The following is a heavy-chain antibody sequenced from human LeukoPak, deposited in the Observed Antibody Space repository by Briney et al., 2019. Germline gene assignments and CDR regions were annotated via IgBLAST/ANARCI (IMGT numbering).Heavy chain of an antibody. V-gene: IGHV1-24*01. J-gene: IGHJ4*02. CDR1: GSSLTELS. CDR2: FDVIDGET. D-gene: IGHD5-18*01. Sequence: GASVNVSCTVSGSSLTELSLYWVRQAPGKGLEGMGGFDVIDGETFYAQKFQGRVTMTEDSSADTAYMELRSLTSDDTALYYCAAGRPYSLLDYWGQGTLVTVSS. CDR3: AAGRPYSLLDY.